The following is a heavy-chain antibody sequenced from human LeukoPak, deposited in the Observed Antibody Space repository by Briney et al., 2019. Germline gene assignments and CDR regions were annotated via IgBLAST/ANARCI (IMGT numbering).Heavy chain of an antibody. CDR3: ARGGATVTTFDY. J-gene: IGHJ4*02. Sequence: SETLSLTCTVSGGSISSYYWSWIRQPPGKGLEWIGYIYYSGGTNYNPSLKSRVTISVDTSKNQFSLKLSSVTAADTAVYYCARGGATVTTFDYWGQGTLVTVSS. CDR1: GGSISSYY. CDR2: IYYSGGT. D-gene: IGHD4-17*01. V-gene: IGHV4-59*01.